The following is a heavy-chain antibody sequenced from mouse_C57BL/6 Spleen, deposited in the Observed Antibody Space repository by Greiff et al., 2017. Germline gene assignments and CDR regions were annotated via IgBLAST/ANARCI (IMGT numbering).Heavy chain of an antibody. Sequence: VQLQQPGAELVTPGASVKLSCKASGYTFTSYWMHWVKQRPGRGLEWIGRIDPTSGGTKYNEKFKSKDTLTVDKPSSTAYMQLSSLTSEDSAVDYCARARDYDPAYWGQGTLVTVSA. J-gene: IGHJ3*01. CDR3: ARARDYDPAY. CDR1: GYTFTSYW. V-gene: IGHV1-72*01. D-gene: IGHD2-4*01. CDR2: IDPTSGGT.